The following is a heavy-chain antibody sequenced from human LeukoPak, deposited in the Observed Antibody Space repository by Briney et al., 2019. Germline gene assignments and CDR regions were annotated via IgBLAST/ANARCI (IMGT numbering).Heavy chain of an antibody. CDR2: ISNSGSTI. D-gene: IGHD4-17*01. Sequence: GGSLRLSCAASGFTFSDYYMSWIRQAPGKGLEWVSYISNSGSTIYYADSVKGRFTISRDNAKNSLYLQMNSLRAEDTAVYYCATEDHDYGDYGYFQHWGQGTLVTVSS. V-gene: IGHV3-11*04. CDR3: ATEDHDYGDYGYFQH. J-gene: IGHJ1*01. CDR1: GFTFSDYY.